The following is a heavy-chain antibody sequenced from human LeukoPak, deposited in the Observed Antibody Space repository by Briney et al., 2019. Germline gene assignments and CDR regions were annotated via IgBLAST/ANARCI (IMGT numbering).Heavy chain of an antibody. CDR3: ARRSSTSCFDP. CDR2: INHSQST. CDR1: GGSFSGYY. Sequence: SETLSLTCAVYGGSFSGYYWSWIRQPPGKGLEWIGEINHSQSTNYTQSLKSQVTISVDTSKNQFSLKLSSVTAADTAVYYCARRSSTSCFDPWGQGTLVTVSS. J-gene: IGHJ5*02. V-gene: IGHV4-34*01. D-gene: IGHD2-2*01.